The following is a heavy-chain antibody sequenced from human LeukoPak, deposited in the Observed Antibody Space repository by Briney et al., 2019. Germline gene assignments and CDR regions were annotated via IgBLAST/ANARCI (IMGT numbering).Heavy chain of an antibody. CDR3: AKGAPPGNAIWDYFGK. V-gene: IGHV3-23*01. J-gene: IGHJ4*02. D-gene: IGHD1-1*01. Sequence: GGSLTLSCAASGFTFNICAMSWLRQAPGKGLEWVSSIGSTDIYYADSVKGRFTVSRDNSKNTLYLQLNNLRAEDSAVYYCAKGAPPGNAIWDYFGKWGQGTLVTVSS. CDR2: IGSTDI. CDR1: GFTFNICA.